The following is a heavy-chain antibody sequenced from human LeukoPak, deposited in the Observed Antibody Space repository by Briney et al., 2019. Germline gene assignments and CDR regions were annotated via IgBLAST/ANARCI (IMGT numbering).Heavy chain of an antibody. J-gene: IGHJ4*02. Sequence: SETLSLTCTVSGGSISSYYWSWIRQPPGKGLEWIGEINHSGSTNYNPSLKSRVTISVDTSKNQFSLKLSSVTAADTAVYYCAAAGRTHLTSYYFDYWGQGTLVTVSS. CDR1: GGSISSYY. V-gene: IGHV4-34*01. D-gene: IGHD6-13*01. CDR3: AAAGRTHLTSYYFDY. CDR2: INHSGST.